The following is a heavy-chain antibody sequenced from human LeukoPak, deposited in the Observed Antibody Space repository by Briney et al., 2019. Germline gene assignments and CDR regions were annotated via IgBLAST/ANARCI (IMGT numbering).Heavy chain of an antibody. J-gene: IGHJ4*02. V-gene: IGHV3-30*03. CDR1: GFTFSSYG. D-gene: IGHD3-22*01. CDR3: ARGDWLIVVVITTPTFDY. Sequence: GGSLRLSCAASGFTFSSYGMHWVRQAPGKGLEWVAVISYDGSNKYYADSVKGRFTISRDNSKNTLYLQMNSLRAEDTAVYYCARGDWLIVVVITTPTFDYWGQGTLVTVSS. CDR2: ISYDGSNK.